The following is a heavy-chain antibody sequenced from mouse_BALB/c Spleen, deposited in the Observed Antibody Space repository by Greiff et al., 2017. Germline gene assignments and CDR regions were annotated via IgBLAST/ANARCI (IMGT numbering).Heavy chain of an antibody. V-gene: IGHV2-9*02. CDR2: IWAGGST. CDR1: GFSLTSYG. D-gene: IGHD1-1*01. CDR3: ARDGGSTRYAMDY. J-gene: IGHJ4*01. Sequence: VQGVESGPGLVAPSQSLSITCTVSGFSLTSYGVHWVRQPPGKGLEWLGVIWAGGSTNYNSALMSRLSISKDNSKSQVFLKMNSLQTDDTAMYYCARDGGSTRYAMDYWGQGTSVTVSS.